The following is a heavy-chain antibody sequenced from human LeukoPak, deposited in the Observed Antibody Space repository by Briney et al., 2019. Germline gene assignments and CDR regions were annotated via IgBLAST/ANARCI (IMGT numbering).Heavy chain of an antibody. CDR1: GFIFSNYA. CDR2: ISSSSSYI. J-gene: IGHJ4*02. V-gene: IGHV3-23*01. D-gene: IGHD3-22*01. Sequence: GSLRLSCAASGFIFSNYAMNWVRQAPGKGLEWISSISSSSSYIYYADSVKGRFTISRDNSKNTLYLQMNSLRAEDTAVYYCAKSLRYDSSGYFDYWGQGTLVTVSS. CDR3: AKSLRYDSSGYFDY.